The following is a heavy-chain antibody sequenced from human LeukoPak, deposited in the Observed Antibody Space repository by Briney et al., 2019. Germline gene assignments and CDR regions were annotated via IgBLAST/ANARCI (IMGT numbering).Heavy chain of an antibody. CDR1: GYTFTSYD. CDR3: ARESGDVLVVPYY. CDR2: TSPISGNT. V-gene: IGHV1-8*01. Sequence: ASVKVSCKASGYTFTSYDINWVRQATGQGLEWMGWTSPISGNTGFAQKFQGRLTMTRNTAINTAYMELSGLRSEDTAVYYCARESGDVLVVPYYWGQGTLVTVSS. J-gene: IGHJ4*02. D-gene: IGHD2-2*01.